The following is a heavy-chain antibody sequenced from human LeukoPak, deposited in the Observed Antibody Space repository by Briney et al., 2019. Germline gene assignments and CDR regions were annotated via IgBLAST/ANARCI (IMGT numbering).Heavy chain of an antibody. CDR1: GYTFTSYY. V-gene: IGHV1-46*01. J-gene: IGHJ4*02. CDR3: ARDGLAIAARPLYYFDY. Sequence: ASVKVSCKASGYTFTSYYMHWVRQAPGQGLEWMGIINPSGGSTSYAQKFQGRATMTRDTSTSTVYMELSSLRSEDTAVYYCARDGLAIAARPLYYFDYWGQGTLVTVSS. CDR2: INPSGGST. D-gene: IGHD6-6*01.